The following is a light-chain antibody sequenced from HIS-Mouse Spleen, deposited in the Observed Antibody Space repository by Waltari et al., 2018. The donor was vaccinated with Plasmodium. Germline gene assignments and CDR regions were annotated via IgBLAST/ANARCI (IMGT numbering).Light chain of an antibody. V-gene: IGLV2-23*03. J-gene: IGLJ3*02. CDR3: CSYAGSSTFV. CDR2: EGS. Sequence: QSALTQPASVSGSPGQSITISCTGTSSDVGSYHLVSWYQQHPGKAPKLMVYEGSKRPSGVSKRFSGSKSGNTASLTISGLQAEDEADYDCCSYAGSSTFVFGGGTKLTVL. CDR1: SSDVGSYHL.